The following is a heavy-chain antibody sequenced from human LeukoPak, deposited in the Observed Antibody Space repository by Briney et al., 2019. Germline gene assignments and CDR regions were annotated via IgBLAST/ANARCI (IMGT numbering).Heavy chain of an antibody. V-gene: IGHV3-30*02. Sequence: PGGSLRLSCTASGFSFGSSGMHWVRQAPGKGLEWMAFMRSDGSDEHYADSVQGRLTIFRDNSHNTLYLQMNSLRYEDTGVYYCAKDLGLQLGASPFDYWGQGTLVTVSS. D-gene: IGHD1-26*01. CDR3: AKDLGLQLGASPFDY. CDR1: GFSFGSSG. J-gene: IGHJ4*02. CDR2: MRSDGSDE.